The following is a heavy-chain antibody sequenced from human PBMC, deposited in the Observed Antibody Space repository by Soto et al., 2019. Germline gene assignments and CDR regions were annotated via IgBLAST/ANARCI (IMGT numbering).Heavy chain of an antibody. CDR2: IYYSGST. Sequence: PSETLSLTCTVSGGSISSYYWSWIRQPPGKGLEWIGYIYYSGSTNYNPSLKSRVTISVDTSKNQFSLKLSSVTAADTAVYYCARMLGYSGYDFLETYNWFDPWGQGTLVTVSS. V-gene: IGHV4-59*08. J-gene: IGHJ5*02. CDR1: GGSISSYY. CDR3: ARMLGYSGYDFLETYNWFDP. D-gene: IGHD5-12*01.